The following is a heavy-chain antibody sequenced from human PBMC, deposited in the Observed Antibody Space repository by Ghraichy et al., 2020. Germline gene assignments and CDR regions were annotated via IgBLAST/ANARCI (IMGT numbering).Heavy chain of an antibody. CDR3: ARHGGGFDILTGRFDY. D-gene: IGHD3-9*01. Sequence: SETLSLTCTVSGGSISSSTYYWGWIRQPPGKGLEWIGSIDYSGSTFYKRSLKSRVTISVDTSKNQFSLMLSSVTAADTAVYYCARHGGGFDILTGRFDYLGPGTLVTVAS. CDR2: IDYSGST. CDR1: GGSISSSTYY. J-gene: IGHJ4*02. V-gene: IGHV4-39*01.